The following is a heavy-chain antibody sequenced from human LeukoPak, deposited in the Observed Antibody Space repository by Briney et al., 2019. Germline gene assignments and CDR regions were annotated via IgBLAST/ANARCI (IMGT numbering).Heavy chain of an antibody. V-gene: IGHV3-48*02. CDR1: GFTFSSYG. Sequence: PGGSLRLSCAASGFTFSSYGMNWVRQAPGKGLEWISYITSSSSTIYYADSVKGRFTISRDNAKNSLYLQMNSLRDEDTGVYYCARGITGMAFFDYWGQGTLVTVSS. CDR2: ITSSSSTI. CDR3: ARGITGMAFFDY. D-gene: IGHD3-16*01. J-gene: IGHJ4*02.